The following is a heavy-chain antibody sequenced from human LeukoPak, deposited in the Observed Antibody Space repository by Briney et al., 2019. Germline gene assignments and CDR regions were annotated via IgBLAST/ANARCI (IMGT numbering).Heavy chain of an antibody. J-gene: IGHJ4*02. CDR3: ATVNITIFASFDY. CDR2: ISAYNGNT. D-gene: IGHD3-3*01. V-gene: IGHV1-18*01. Sequence: ASVKVSCKASGYTFTSYGISWVRQAPGQGLEWMGWISAYNGNTNYAQKLQGRVTMTEDTSTDTAYMELSSLRSEDTAVYYCATVNITIFASFDYWGQGTLVTVSS. CDR1: GYTFTSYG.